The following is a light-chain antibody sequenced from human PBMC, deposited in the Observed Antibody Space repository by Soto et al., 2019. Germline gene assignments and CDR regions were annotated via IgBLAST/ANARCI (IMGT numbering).Light chain of an antibody. V-gene: IGKV3-20*01. CDR3: LQYGGSLFT. J-gene: IGKJ3*01. CDR1: QSVSSSN. CDR2: GAT. Sequence: EIVLTQSPGTLSLSPGERATLSCRASQSVSSSNLAWYQQKPGQAPRLLIYGATSRATGIPDRFSGSGSGTDFTLTISRLEPEDFAVYYCLQYGGSLFTFGPGTKVDIK.